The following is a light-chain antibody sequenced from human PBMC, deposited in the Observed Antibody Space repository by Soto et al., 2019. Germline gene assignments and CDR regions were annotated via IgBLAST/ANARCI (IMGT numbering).Light chain of an antibody. CDR2: AAS. V-gene: IGKV1-39*01. Sequence: DIQMTQSPSSLSAAVGDRVTITCRASQSISSYLNWYQQKPWKAPKLLIYAASSLQSGVPSRFSGSGSGTDFTLTISSLQPEDFATYCCQQSYILPRTFGQGTKVEIK. J-gene: IGKJ1*01. CDR1: QSISSY. CDR3: QQSYILPRT.